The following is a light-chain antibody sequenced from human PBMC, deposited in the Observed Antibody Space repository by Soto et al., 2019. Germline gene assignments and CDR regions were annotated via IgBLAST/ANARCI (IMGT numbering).Light chain of an antibody. V-gene: IGLV2-14*01. J-gene: IGLJ1*01. Sequence: QSVVTQPASVSGSLGQSLTISCTGTTRDIAGYNYISWYQQLPGKAPKLMIYQVTIRPSGISNRFSGSKSGNTASLTISGLQAEDEADYYCTSFSSSTSLYVFGTGTKVTVL. CDR2: QVT. CDR1: TRDIAGYNY. CDR3: TSFSSSTSLYV.